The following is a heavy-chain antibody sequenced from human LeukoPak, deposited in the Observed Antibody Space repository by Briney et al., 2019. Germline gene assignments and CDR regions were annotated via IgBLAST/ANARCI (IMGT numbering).Heavy chain of an antibody. CDR1: GFTVSSNY. D-gene: IGHD2-2*01. J-gene: IGHJ4*02. Sequence: GGSLRLSCAASGFTVSSNYMSWVRQAPGKGLEWVSSISSSSSYIYYADSVKGRFTISRDNAKNSLYLQMNSLRAEDTAVYYCARDVVEYQLPDYWGQGTLVTVSS. CDR2: ISSSSSYI. CDR3: ARDVVEYQLPDY. V-gene: IGHV3-21*01.